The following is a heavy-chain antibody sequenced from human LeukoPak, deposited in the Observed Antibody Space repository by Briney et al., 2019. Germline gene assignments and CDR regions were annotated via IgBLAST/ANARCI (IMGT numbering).Heavy chain of an antibody. Sequence: GGSLRLSCAASGFPFSSYWMSWVRQAPGKGLEWVANIKQDGSEKYYVDSVKGRFTISRDNAKNSLYLQMNSLRGDDTAVYYCARVRYYDFWSGSEPADYWGQGTLVTVSS. D-gene: IGHD3-3*01. V-gene: IGHV3-7*01. CDR3: ARVRYYDFWSGSEPADY. CDR1: GFPFSSYW. CDR2: IKQDGSEK. J-gene: IGHJ4*02.